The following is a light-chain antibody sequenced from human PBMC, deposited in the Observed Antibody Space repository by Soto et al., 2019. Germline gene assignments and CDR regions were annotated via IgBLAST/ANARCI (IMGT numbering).Light chain of an antibody. Sequence: EIVLTQSPATLSLSPGERVSLSCGASQSVSSNHLAWYHQKPGQAPRLHIYDASSRATGIPDRFSGSGSGTDFTLTISRLESEDFAVYFCQQYGDSPITFGQGTRLEIE. V-gene: IGKV3D-20*01. CDR3: QQYGDSPIT. CDR1: QSVSSNH. J-gene: IGKJ5*01. CDR2: DAS.